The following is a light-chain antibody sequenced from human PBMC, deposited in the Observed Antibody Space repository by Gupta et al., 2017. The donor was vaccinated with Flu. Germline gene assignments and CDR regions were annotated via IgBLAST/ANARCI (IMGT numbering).Light chain of an antibody. CDR2: DAS. V-gene: IGKV3-11*01. CDR3: HQRSSWRIT. Sequence: EVVLTQSPATLSLSPGERATLSCRASQSVSSYLAWYQQKPGQAPRLLIYDASNSATRIPARFSGSGSGTDFTLTIIGLEPEDFAVYFCHQRSSWRITFGGGTKVEIK. J-gene: IGKJ4*01. CDR1: QSVSSY.